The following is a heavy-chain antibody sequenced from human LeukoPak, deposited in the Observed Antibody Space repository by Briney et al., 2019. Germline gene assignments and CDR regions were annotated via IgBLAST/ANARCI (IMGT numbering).Heavy chain of an antibody. CDR3: AKDKEVATIPPWMD. V-gene: IGHV3-23*01. D-gene: IGHD5-12*01. CDR2: INGRGGRT. CDR1: GFTFSTYG. J-gene: IGHJ4*02. Sequence: PGGTLRLSCAASGFTFSTYGMSWVRQAPGKGLEWVSAINGRGGRTYYADSVKGRFTISRDNSKNMLCLQMNSLRAEDTAKYYCAKDKEVATIPPWMDWGQGTLVTVSS.